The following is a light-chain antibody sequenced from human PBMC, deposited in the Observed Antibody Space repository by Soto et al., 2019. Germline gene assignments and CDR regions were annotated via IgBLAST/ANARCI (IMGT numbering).Light chain of an antibody. Sequence: EIELTPSPGTLSLSPGERATLSCRASQSVSSSLAWYQQKPGQAPRLPIYGASSRATGIPDRFSGSGSGTDFTLAISRLGPEDFAVYYCHQYGSSPPLIFGGVTKVEIK. CDR1: QSVSSS. J-gene: IGKJ4*01. CDR2: GAS. CDR3: HQYGSSPPLI. V-gene: IGKV3-20*01.